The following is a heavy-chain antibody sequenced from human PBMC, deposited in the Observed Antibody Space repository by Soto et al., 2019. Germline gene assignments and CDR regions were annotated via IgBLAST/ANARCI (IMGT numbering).Heavy chain of an antibody. CDR3: ARDTAANYYDSSAYYPHFDP. V-gene: IGHV4-30-4*01. CDR1: GDSINTDYY. CDR2: IYYSGGT. D-gene: IGHD3-22*01. J-gene: IGHJ5*02. Sequence: SETLSLTCTVSGDSINTDYYCSWIRQPPGKGLEWIGHIYYSGGTFCSPSLKSRLTLSVDTSKNQFSLRLTSVTAADTAVYYCARDTAANYYDSSAYYPHFDPWGQGTLVTVSS.